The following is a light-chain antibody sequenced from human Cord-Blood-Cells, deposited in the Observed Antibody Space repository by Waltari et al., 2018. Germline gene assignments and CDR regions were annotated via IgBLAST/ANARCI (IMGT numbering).Light chain of an antibody. Sequence: QSALTQSASVSGLPGQSITFSCTGTSSDVWRSNLLSCYQQHPGKATKLMIYEGSTRPSGVSNLFSGSKSGNTASLTISGLEAENEADYYSSSFAGSSTVVFGGGTKLTVL. CDR3: SSFAGSSTVV. CDR2: EGS. V-gene: IGLV2-23*01. J-gene: IGLJ2*01. CDR1: SSDVWRSNL.